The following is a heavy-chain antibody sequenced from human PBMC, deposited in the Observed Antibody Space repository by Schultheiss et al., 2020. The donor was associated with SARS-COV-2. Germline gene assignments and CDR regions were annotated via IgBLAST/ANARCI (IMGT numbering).Heavy chain of an antibody. V-gene: IGHV3-11*06. CDR1: GFTFSDYY. D-gene: IGHD5-12*01. Sequence: GGSLRLSCAASGFTFSDYYMSWIRQAPGKGLEWVSYISSSSSYTNYADSVKGRFTISRDNAKNSLYLQMNSLRAEDTAVYYCARTPSDSGYDQSPGAYYYGMDVWGQGTTVTVSS. CDR2: ISSSSSYT. J-gene: IGHJ6*02. CDR3: ARTPSDSGYDQSPGAYYYGMDV.